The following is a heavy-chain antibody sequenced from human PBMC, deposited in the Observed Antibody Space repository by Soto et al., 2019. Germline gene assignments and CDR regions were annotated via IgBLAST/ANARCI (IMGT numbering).Heavy chain of an antibody. CDR1: VFILSSYG. V-gene: IGHV3-30*18. CDR2: ISYDGSNK. D-gene: IGHD2-2*01. Sequence: GGSLRLSCAAPVFILSSYGMHWVRQAPGKGLEWVAVISYDGSNKYYADSVKGRFTISRDNSENTLYLQMNSLRAEDTAVYYCAKAEGGYCSDTSCYHEGLDMWGQGTMVTVSS. CDR3: AKAEGGYCSDTSCYHEGLDM. J-gene: IGHJ3*02.